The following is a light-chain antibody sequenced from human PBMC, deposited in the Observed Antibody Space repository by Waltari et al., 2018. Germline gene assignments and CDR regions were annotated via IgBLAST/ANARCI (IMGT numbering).Light chain of an antibody. CDR2: AAS. CDR1: QSISTY. V-gene: IGKV1-39*01. J-gene: IGKJ4*01. Sequence: DFQMTQSPSSLSSPVGDRVTITCRASQSISTYLNWYQQKPGKAPNLLIYAASSLKSGVPSRFSGSGSGTDVALTISSLQPEDFATYYCQQSYSPLTFGGGTKVEIK. CDR3: QQSYSPLT.